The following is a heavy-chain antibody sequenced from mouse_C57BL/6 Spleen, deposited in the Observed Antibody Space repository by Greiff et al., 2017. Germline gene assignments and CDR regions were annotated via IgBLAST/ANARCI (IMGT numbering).Heavy chain of an antibody. V-gene: IGHV2-6*03. J-gene: IGHJ4*01. D-gene: IGHD1-1*01. CDR2: IWSDGST. CDR3: ARISTVVGDAMDY. Sequence: VKLMESGPGLVAPSQSLSITCTVSGFSLTSYGVHWVRQPPGKGLEWLVVIWSDGSTTYNSALKSRLSISKDNSKSQVFLKMNSLQTDDTAMYYCARISTVVGDAMDYWGQGTSVTVSS. CDR1: GFSLTSYG.